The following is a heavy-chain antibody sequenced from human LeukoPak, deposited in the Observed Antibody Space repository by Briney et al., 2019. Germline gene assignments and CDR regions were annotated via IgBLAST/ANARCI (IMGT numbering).Heavy chain of an antibody. CDR3: ARPYGGNPGYFDY. CDR2: IYYSGTT. V-gene: IGHV4-39*01. J-gene: IGHJ4*02. Sequence: NPSETLSLTCTISGGSISSSSEYCGWIRQPPGKGLEWIGNIYYSGTTYYNPSLKSRVNISVDTSKSQFSLKLSSVTAADTAVYYCARPYGGNPGYFDYWGQGTLVTVSS. CDR1: GGSISSSSEY. D-gene: IGHD4-23*01.